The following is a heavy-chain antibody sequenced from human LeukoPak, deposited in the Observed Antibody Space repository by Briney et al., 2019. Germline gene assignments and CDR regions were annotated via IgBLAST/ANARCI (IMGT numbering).Heavy chain of an antibody. CDR1: GFTFSSYW. V-gene: IGHV3-7*01. CDR3: VREDFRFGVRAFDI. J-gene: IGHJ3*02. D-gene: IGHD3-10*01. Sequence: GGSLRLSCAASGFTFSSYWMTWVRQAPGKGLEWVAHIKGDGTSNKYVDSVKGRFTISRDNTKNSLFLQLNSLRAEDTAVYYCVREDFRFGVRAFDIWGQGTMVTVSS. CDR2: IKGDGTSN.